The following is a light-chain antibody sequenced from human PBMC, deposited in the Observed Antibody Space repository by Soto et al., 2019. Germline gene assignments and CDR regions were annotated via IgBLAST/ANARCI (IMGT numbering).Light chain of an antibody. J-gene: IGKJ1*01. CDR2: DAS. Sequence: IQMTQSPSTLSASVGDTGTITCRSSQTISVSLAWYRQKPGKAPNLLIYDASTLQEGVPSRFSGSGSGTEFTLTVTRLQPDDVATYFCQQYDKYSTFGHGTKV. CDR1: QTISVS. CDR3: QQYDKYST. V-gene: IGKV1-5*01.